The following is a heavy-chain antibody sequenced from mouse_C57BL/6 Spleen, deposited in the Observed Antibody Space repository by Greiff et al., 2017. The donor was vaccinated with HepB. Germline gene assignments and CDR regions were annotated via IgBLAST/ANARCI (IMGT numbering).Heavy chain of an antibody. J-gene: IGHJ4*01. CDR2: ISYDGSN. Sequence: EVKVEESGPGLVKPSQSLSLTCSVTGYSITSGYYWNWIRQFPGNKLEWMGYISYDGSNNYNPSLKNRISITRDTSKNQFFLKLNSVTTEDTATYYCARDPPRESAMDYWGQGTSVTVSS. CDR3: ARDPPRESAMDY. V-gene: IGHV3-6*01. CDR1: GYSITSGYY.